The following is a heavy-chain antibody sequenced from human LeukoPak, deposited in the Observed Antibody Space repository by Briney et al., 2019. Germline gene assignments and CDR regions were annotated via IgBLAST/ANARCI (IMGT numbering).Heavy chain of an antibody. Sequence: PSETLSLTCAVYGGSFSGYYWSWIRQPPGKGLEWMGEINQSGSTNYNPSLKSRVTISVDTSKNQFSLKLSSVTAADTAVYYCARGVPYYDILTGYSVAHYFDYWGQGTLVTVSS. J-gene: IGHJ4*02. D-gene: IGHD3-9*01. V-gene: IGHV4-34*01. CDR2: INQSGST. CDR1: GGSFSGYY. CDR3: ARGVPYYDILTGYSVAHYFDY.